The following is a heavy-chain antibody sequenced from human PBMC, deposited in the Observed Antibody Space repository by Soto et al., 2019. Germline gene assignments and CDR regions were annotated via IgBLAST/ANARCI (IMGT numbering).Heavy chain of an antibody. Sequence: GGSLRLSCAASGFTFSDYYMSWIRQAPGKGLEWVSYISSSSSYTNYADSVKGRFTISRDNAKNSLYLQMNSLRAEDTAVYYCARDRRVEPSAYYYYGMDLWGQGTTVTVSS. D-gene: IGHD2-2*01. CDR1: GFTFSDYY. CDR3: ARDRRVEPSAYYYYGMDL. J-gene: IGHJ6*02. V-gene: IGHV3-11*05. CDR2: ISSSSSYT.